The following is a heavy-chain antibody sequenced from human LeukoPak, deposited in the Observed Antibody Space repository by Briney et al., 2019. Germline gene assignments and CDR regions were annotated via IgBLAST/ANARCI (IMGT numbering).Heavy chain of an antibody. CDR3: ARDRCSSTSCHTNWFDP. Sequence: SETLSLTCTVSGGSISSYYWSWIRQPPGKGLERIGYIYYSGSTNYNPSLKSRVTISVDTSKNQFSLKLSSVTAADTAVYYCARDRCSSTSCHTNWFDPWGQGTLVTVSS. CDR1: GGSISSYY. CDR2: IYYSGST. D-gene: IGHD2-2*02. V-gene: IGHV4-59*01. J-gene: IGHJ5*02.